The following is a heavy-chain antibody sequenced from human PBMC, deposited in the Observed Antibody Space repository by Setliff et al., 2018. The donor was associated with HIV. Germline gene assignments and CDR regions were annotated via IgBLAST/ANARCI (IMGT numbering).Heavy chain of an antibody. D-gene: IGHD2-8*01. Sequence: GGSLRLSCASSGFTFSSYSMNWVRQAPGKGLEWVSSISSSSYIYYADSVKGRFTISRDNAKNSLYLQMNSLRAEDTALYYCARSVRGALYFDFWGQGTLVTVSS. J-gene: IGHJ4*02. CDR1: GFTFSSYS. V-gene: IGHV3-21*01. CDR3: ARSVRGALYFDF. CDR2: ISSSSYI.